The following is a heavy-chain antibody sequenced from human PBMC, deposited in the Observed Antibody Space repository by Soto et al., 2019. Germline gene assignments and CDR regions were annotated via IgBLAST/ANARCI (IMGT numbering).Heavy chain of an antibody. CDR3: ARDSYDYVWGSYRPTDAFDI. V-gene: IGHV1-18*01. CDR2: ISAYNGNT. D-gene: IGHD3-16*02. Sequence: QVQLVQSGAEVKKPGASVKVSCKASGYTFTSYGISWVRQAPGQGLEWMGWISAYNGNTNSAQKLQGRVTRTTATSTSTAYMELRSLRSDDTAVYYCARDSYDYVWGSYRPTDAFDIWGQGTMVTVSS. J-gene: IGHJ3*02. CDR1: GYTFTSYG.